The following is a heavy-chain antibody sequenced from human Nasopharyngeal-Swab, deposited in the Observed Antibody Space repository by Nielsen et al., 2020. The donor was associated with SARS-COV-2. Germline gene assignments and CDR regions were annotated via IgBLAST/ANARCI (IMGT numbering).Heavy chain of an antibody. CDR1: GYTLTELS. CDR2: FDPEDGET. V-gene: IGHV1-24*01. J-gene: IGHJ4*02. Sequence: ASVKVSCKVSGYTLTELSMHWVRQAPGKGLEWMGGFDPEDGETIYAQKFQGRVTMTEDTSTDTAYMELSSLRSEDTAVYYCATDLFTAMLGDYWGQGTLVTASS. CDR3: ATDLFTAMLGDY. D-gene: IGHD5-18*01.